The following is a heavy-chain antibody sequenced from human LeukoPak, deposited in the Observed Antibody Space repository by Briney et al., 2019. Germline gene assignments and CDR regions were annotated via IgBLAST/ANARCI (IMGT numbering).Heavy chain of an antibody. J-gene: IGHJ3*02. Sequence: GGSLRLSCSASGFTFSTFAMHWVRQAPGKRLEYVSGINNNGDSTYYSDSVKARLTTSRDNSKNTLFLQMASLRAEDTAVYYCVKTMMTFGGVVRTDAFDIWGQGTMVIVSS. V-gene: IGHV3-64D*06. CDR1: GFTFSTFA. CDR2: INNNGDST. D-gene: IGHD3-16*01. CDR3: VKTMMTFGGVVRTDAFDI.